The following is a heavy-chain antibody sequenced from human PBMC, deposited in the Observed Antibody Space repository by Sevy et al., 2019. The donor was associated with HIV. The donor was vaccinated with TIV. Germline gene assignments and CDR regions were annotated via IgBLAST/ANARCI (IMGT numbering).Heavy chain of an antibody. Sequence: ASVKVSCKVSEYTLTELSMHWVRQAPGKGLEWMGGFDPEDGETIYAQKFQGRVTMTEDTSTETAYMELSSLRSEDTAVYYYATALGDQLPFDFWGQGTLVTVSS. CDR3: ATALGDQLPFDF. J-gene: IGHJ4*02. D-gene: IGHD3-16*01. CDR2: FDPEDGET. CDR1: EYTLTELS. V-gene: IGHV1-24*01.